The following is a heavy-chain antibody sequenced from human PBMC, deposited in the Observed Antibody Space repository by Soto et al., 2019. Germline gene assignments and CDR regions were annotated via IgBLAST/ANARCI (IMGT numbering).Heavy chain of an antibody. J-gene: IGHJ5*02. V-gene: IGHV3-30*18. CDR1: GFSFSYYG. D-gene: IGHD3-10*01. Sequence: QVQLVESGGGVVHPGRSLRLSCAASGFSFSYYGMHWVRQAPGKGLEWVAVISHDGSNKYYADSVKGRFTISRDNSKKTIYLQMNSLRVEDTAVYYCAKDGGLLWYEVVGPWGQGTLVTVSS. CDR2: ISHDGSNK. CDR3: AKDGGLLWYEVVGP.